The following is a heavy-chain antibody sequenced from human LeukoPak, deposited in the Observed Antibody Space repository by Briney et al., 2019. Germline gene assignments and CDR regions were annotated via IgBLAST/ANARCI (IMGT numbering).Heavy chain of an antibody. D-gene: IGHD6-6*01. Sequence: SETLSLTCAVYGGSFSGYYWSWIRQPPGKGLEWIGEINHSGSTNYNPSLKSRVTISVDTSKNQFSLKLGSVTAADTAVYYCARRGIAARGYYFDYWGQGTLVTVSS. CDR2: INHSGST. CDR1: GGSFSGYY. V-gene: IGHV4-34*01. J-gene: IGHJ4*02. CDR3: ARRGIAARGYYFDY.